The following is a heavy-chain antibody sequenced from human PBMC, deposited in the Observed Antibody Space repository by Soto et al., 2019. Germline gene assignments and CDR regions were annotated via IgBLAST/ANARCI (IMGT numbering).Heavy chain of an antibody. Sequence: QLLQSGGGLVQPGGSLTLSCAASGFTFGTTDMSWVRQAPGEGLEWVSTIDGSGGITYYADSVKGRFTISRDNSRNPVYLQMNSLRGDATALYYCVKNSGLFNTWGQGALVTVSS. V-gene: IGHV3-23*01. CDR2: IDGSGGIT. D-gene: IGHD3-10*01. CDR1: GFTFGTTD. CDR3: VKNSGLFNT. J-gene: IGHJ5*02.